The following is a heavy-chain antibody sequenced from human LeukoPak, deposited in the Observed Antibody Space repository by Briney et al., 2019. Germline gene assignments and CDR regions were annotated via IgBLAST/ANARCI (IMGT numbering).Heavy chain of an antibody. J-gene: IGHJ4*01. CDR2: IYSDGPT. CDR3: VRDVDKPAYYYAAVGYLDY. D-gene: IGHD3-22*01. V-gene: IGHV3-66*01. CDR1: RNTLSSTY. Sequence: RGSLRLSSAAPRNTLSSTYISSVRQAPGKGLEWVSIIYSDGPTYYADSVKGRFTISRDNSKNTLYLQMNSLRSEDTAVYYCVRDVDKPAYYYAAVGYLDYWGQGTMVTVSS.